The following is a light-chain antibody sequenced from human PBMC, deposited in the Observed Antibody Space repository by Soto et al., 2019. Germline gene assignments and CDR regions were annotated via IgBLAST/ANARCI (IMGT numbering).Light chain of an antibody. V-gene: IGKV3D-15*01. CDR1: QSVSSN. CDR3: QQYNNWYT. Sequence: EIVMTQSPAPLSVSPGDRATLSCRASQSVSSNLAWYQQKPGQAPRLLIYAASTRATGIPARFIGSGSGTEFTLTSSSLHSEDCAVYSCQQYNNWYTFGQGTKLEIK. J-gene: IGKJ2*01. CDR2: AAS.